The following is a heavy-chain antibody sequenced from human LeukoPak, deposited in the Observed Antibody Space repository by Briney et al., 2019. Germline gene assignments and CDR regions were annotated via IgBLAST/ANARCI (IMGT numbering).Heavy chain of an antibody. D-gene: IGHD4-17*01. V-gene: IGHV3-9*01. J-gene: IGHJ3*02. CDR3: AKDRAFRTTVTTGAVGAFDI. Sequence: PGGSLRLSCAASGFTFDDYAMHWVRQAPGKGLEWVSGISWNSGSIGYADSVKGRFTISRDNAKNSLYLQMNSLRAEDTALYYCAKDRAFRTTVTTGAVGAFDIWGQGTMVTVSS. CDR1: GFTFDDYA. CDR2: ISWNSGSI.